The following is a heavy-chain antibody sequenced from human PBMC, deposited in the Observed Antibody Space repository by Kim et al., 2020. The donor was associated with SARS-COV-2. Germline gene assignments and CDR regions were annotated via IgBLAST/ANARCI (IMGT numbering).Heavy chain of an antibody. J-gene: IGHJ4*02. V-gene: IGHV1-58*01. CDR1: GFTFTTSA. Sequence: SVKVSCKASGFTFTTSAVQWVRQTRGQRLEWIGWIVVGSGNTNYAQKFQERVTITRDMSTSTAYLELSSLRSEDTAVYYCAADSNISVYHYTFDYWGQG. CDR3: AADSNISVYHYTFDY. CDR2: IVVGSGNT. D-gene: IGHD3-22*01.